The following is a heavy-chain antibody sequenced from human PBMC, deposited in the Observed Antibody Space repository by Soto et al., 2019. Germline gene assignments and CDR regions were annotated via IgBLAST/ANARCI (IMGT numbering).Heavy chain of an antibody. Sequence: GGSLRLSCAASGFTFSSYGMHWVRQAPGKGLEWVAVIWYDGSNKYYADSVKGRFTISRDNSKNTLYLQMNSLRAEDTAVYYCARDPSVPSNLLWFGEAYDYYMDVWGKGTTVTVSS. CDR2: IWYDGSNK. J-gene: IGHJ6*03. CDR3: ARDPSVPSNLLWFGEAYDYYMDV. V-gene: IGHV3-33*01. D-gene: IGHD3-10*01. CDR1: GFTFSSYG.